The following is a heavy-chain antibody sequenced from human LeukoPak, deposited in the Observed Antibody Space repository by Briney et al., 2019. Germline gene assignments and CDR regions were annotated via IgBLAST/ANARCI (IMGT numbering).Heavy chain of an antibody. D-gene: IGHD6-6*01. Sequence: SETLSLTCTVSGGSIRSYYWSWIRQPPGKGMEWIGYIYYSGSTYYNPSLKSRVTISVDASKNQFSLKLSSVTAADTAVYYCARVGKKAARRGDWFDPWGQGTLVTVSS. CDR2: IYYSGST. CDR1: GGSIRSYY. V-gene: IGHV4-59*12. CDR3: ARVGKKAARRGDWFDP. J-gene: IGHJ5*02.